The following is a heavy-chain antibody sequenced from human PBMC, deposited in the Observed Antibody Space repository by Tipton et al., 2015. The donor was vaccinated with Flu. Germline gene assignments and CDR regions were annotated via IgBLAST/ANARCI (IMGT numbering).Heavy chain of an antibody. CDR2: ISSRSIYT. V-gene: IGHV3-21*01. CDR3: ARGLRMVRGVIVTRYYGMDV. J-gene: IGHJ6*02. D-gene: IGHD3-10*01. CDR1: GFTFSNFS. Sequence: AASGFTFSNFSMNWVRQAPGKGLEWVSSISSRSIYTYYADSLKGRFTISRDNAKNSLYLQMNSLRVEDTAVYYCARGLRMVRGVIVTRYYGMDVWGQGTTVTVSS.